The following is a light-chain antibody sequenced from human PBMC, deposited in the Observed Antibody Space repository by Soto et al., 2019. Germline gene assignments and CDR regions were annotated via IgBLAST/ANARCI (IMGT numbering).Light chain of an antibody. Sequence: IVITPSLVALSLYPEETATLSLSARQSVRRALAWYQQKPGQPPRLLMYGASTRATGIPARFSGSGSGTDFTLTISSLEPEDFAVYYCQQRSNRPPGITFGQGRLLEIK. V-gene: IGKV3-11*01. J-gene: IGKJ5*01. CDR3: QQRSNRPPGIT. CDR2: GAS. CDR1: QSVRRA.